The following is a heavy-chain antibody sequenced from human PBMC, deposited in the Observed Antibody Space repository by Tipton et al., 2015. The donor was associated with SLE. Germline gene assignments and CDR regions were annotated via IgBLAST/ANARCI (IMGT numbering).Heavy chain of an antibody. CDR3: ARNKATPDY. CDR2: IYSSGVT. J-gene: IGHJ4*02. D-gene: IGHD4-23*01. Sequence: TLSLTCTVSGDSINGYYWSWIRQSAGKGLEWIGRIYSSGVTHYTSSLKSRVTMSVDTSQNQFSLEVHSVTAADTAVYSCARNKATPDYWGQGTLVTVSS. V-gene: IGHV4-4*07. CDR1: GDSINGYY.